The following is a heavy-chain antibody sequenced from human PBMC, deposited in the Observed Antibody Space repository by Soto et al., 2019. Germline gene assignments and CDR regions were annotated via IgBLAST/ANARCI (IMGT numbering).Heavy chain of an antibody. V-gene: IGHV1-18*04. CDR1: GYNFMPYV. D-gene: IGHD3-10*01. J-gene: IGHJ4*02. CDR2: ISPWKGNT. CDR3: ARDLDPSGSYYTDY. Sequence: ASVKVSCKASGYNFMPYVVNWVRQAPGQGLEWMGWISPWKGNTNYAQSFQGRVTMTTDTSTSTAYMELRSLTSDDTAVYYCARDLDPSGSYYTDYWGPGTLVTVSS.